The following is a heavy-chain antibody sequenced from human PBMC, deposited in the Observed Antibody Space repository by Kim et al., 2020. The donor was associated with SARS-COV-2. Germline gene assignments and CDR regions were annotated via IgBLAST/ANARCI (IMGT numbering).Heavy chain of an antibody. CDR3: ARDQGIYCSSTSCRYGMDV. V-gene: IGHV1-3*01. J-gene: IGHJ6*02. CDR1: GYTFTSYA. D-gene: IGHD2-2*01. CDR2: INAGNGNT. Sequence: ASVKVSCKASGYTFTSYAMHWVRQAPGQRLEWMGWINAGNGNTNYSQKFQGRVTITRDTSASTAYMELSSLRSEDTAVYYCARDQGIYCSSTSCRYGMDVGGQGTTVTVS.